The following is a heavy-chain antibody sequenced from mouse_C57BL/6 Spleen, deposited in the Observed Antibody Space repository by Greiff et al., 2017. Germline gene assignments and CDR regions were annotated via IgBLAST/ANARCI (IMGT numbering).Heavy chain of an antibody. D-gene: IGHD2-10*01. CDR3: EIREAYCDAMDV. Sequence: QVQLKQPGAELVKPGASVKVSCKASGYTFTSYWMHWVKQRPGQGLEWIGRIHPSGSDTNYNQKFKGKATLTVDKSSSTAYLQLSSLTSEDSAVYYCEIREAYCDAMDVWGPGTSVTVSS. V-gene: IGHV1-74*01. CDR2: IHPSGSDT. CDR1: GYTFTSYW. J-gene: IGHJ4*01.